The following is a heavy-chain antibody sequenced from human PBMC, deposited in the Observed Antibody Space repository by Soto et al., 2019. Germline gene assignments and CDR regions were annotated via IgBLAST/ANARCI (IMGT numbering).Heavy chain of an antibody. CDR3: ARSWVTGKGGIDV. V-gene: IGHV1-18*01. CDR1: GYTFTSYG. CDR2: INGYTGNT. D-gene: IGHD3-16*01. Sequence: ASVKVSCKASGYTFTSYGLSWVRQAPGQGLEWMGWINGYTGNTNYAQKFQGRVTMTTDTSTNTAYLDLWTLISDDTAIYYCARSWVTGKGGIDVWGQGTTVTVSS. J-gene: IGHJ6*02.